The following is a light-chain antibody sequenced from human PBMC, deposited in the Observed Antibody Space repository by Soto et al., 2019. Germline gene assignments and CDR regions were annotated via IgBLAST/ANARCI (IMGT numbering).Light chain of an antibody. Sequence: QSALTQPPSASGSPGQSVTISCTGTSSDVGGYNYVSWYQQHPGKAPKLMIYEVSKRPSGVPDRFSGSKSGNTASLTVSGLQAEDEADYYCSSYAGSTFLVFGGGTKVTVL. CDR3: SSYAGSTFLV. J-gene: IGLJ2*01. V-gene: IGLV2-8*01. CDR2: EVS. CDR1: SSDVGGYNY.